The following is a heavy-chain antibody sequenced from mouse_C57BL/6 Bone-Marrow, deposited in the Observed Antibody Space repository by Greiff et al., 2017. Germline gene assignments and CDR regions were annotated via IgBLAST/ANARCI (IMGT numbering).Heavy chain of an antibody. V-gene: IGHV1-69*01. CDR2: IDPSDSYT. Sequence: QVHVKQPGAELVMPGASVKLSCKASGYTFPSYWMHWVQQRPGHGLEWIGEIDPSDSYTKYNPKFKGKSTLSVDKSSSTAYMKLSSLTSEDSAVYYCARGTPYDYDNYWGQGTTLTDSS. CDR3: ARGTPYDYDNY. D-gene: IGHD2-4*01. CDR1: GYTFPSYW. J-gene: IGHJ2*01.